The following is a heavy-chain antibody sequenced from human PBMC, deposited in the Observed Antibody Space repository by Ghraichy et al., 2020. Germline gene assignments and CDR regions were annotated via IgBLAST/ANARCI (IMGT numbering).Heavy chain of an antibody. CDR3: ARAFRVVVTLWEVEDRREDSLDI. CDR1: GFTFSSYW. Sequence: GGSLRLSCAASGFTFSSYWMSWVRQAPGKGLEWVANIKQDGSEKYYVDSVKGRFTISRDNAKNSLYLQMNSLRVEDTAVYYCARAFRVVVTLWEVEDRREDSLDIWGQGTMVTVSS. D-gene: IGHD2-15*01. V-gene: IGHV3-7*01. CDR2: IKQDGSEK. J-gene: IGHJ3*02.